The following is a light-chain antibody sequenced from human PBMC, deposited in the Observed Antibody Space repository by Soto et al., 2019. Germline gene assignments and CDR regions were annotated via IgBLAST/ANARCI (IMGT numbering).Light chain of an antibody. CDR3: QQRGA. J-gene: IGKJ2*01. CDR2: DAS. V-gene: IGKV3-11*01. Sequence: EVVLTQSPATLSLSPGERAPLSCRASQSVDSSLAWYQQKLGQAPRLLLYDASNRATGIPGRFSGSGSGTDFTLTISIREPEDFAVYYCQQRGACGQGTKVEIK. CDR1: QSVDSS.